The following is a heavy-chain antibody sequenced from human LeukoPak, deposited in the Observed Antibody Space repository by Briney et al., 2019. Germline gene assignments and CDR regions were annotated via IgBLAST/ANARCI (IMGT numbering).Heavy chain of an antibody. V-gene: IGHV4-4*02. CDR3: ATAPILRGEGGEHYKYGMNV. CDR1: VGSISSGNW. J-gene: IGHJ6*02. Sequence: SETLSLTCAVSVGSISSGNWWTWVRQSPGKGLEWIGEIYHNGTLNYNPSLKSRVTISADSFKNHFSLKLTSVTAADTAVYYCATAPILRGEGGEHYKYGMNVWGQGTTVIVSS. CDR2: IYHNGTL. D-gene: IGHD2-2*02.